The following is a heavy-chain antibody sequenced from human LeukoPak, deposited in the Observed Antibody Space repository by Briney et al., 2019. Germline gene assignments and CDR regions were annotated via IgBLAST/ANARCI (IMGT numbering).Heavy chain of an antibody. J-gene: IGHJ5*02. D-gene: IGHD3-22*01. Sequence: SETLSLTCAVYGGSFSDYCWTWIRQPPGKGLEWLGEINHSGSTNYNPSLKSRVTISLDTSKNQFSLKLSSVTAADTAVYYCAREAALYYYDSSGYYHPWGQGTLVTVSS. CDR1: GGSFSDYC. V-gene: IGHV4-34*01. CDR3: AREAALYYYDSSGYYHP. CDR2: INHSGST.